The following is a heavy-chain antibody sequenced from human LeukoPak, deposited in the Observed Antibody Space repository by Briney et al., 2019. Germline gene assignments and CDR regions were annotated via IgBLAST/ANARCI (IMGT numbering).Heavy chain of an antibody. D-gene: IGHD3-10*02. CDR2: ISSSGSTI. J-gene: IGHJ6*04. Sequence: GGSLRLSCAASGFTFSSYEMNWVRQAPGNGLEWVSYISSSGSTIYYADSVKGRFTISRDNAKNSLYLQMNSLRAEDTAVYYCAELGITMIGGVWGKGTTVTISS. V-gene: IGHV3-48*03. CDR3: AELGITMIGGV. CDR1: GFTFSSYE.